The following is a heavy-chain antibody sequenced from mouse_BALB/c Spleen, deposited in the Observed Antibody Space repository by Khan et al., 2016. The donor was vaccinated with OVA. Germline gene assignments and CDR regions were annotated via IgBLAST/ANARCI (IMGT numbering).Heavy chain of an antibody. D-gene: IGHD1-1*01. CDR2: ISSGGSYT. Sequence: EVELVESGGDLVKPGGSLKLSCAASGFTFSTYGMSWVRQTPDKRLEWVATISSGGSYTYYLDSVKGRFTISRDNATNTPYLQLSSLTSEDTAMYYGARLAYYYNSGGFAYWGQGTMVTVSA. CDR3: ARLAYYYNSGGFAY. V-gene: IGHV5-6*01. J-gene: IGHJ3*01. CDR1: GFTFSTYG.